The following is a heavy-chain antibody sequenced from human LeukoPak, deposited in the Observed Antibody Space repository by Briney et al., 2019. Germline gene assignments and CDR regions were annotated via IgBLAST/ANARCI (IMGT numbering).Heavy chain of an antibody. V-gene: IGHV3-48*03. CDR2: ISSSGSTI. CDR1: GFTFSSYE. CDR3: ARESYQWLALDY. Sequence: GGSLRLSCAASGFTFSSYEMNWVRQAPGKGLEWVSYISSSGSTIYYADSVKGRFTISRDNAKNSLYLQMNSLRAEDTAVYYCARESYQWLALDYWGQGTLVTVSS. J-gene: IGHJ4*02. D-gene: IGHD6-19*01.